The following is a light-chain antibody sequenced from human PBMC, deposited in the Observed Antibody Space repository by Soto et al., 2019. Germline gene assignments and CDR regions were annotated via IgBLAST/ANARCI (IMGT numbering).Light chain of an antibody. CDR2: SNN. CDR1: SSNIGSNT. V-gene: IGLV1-44*01. CDR3: AAWDDSLNGAV. Sequence: QSVLTQPPSASGTPGQRVTISCSGSSSNIGSNTVNWYRQLPGTAPKLFIYSNNQRPSGVPDRFSGSKSGTSASLAISGLQSEDEADYYCAAWDDSLNGAVFGGGTQLTVL. J-gene: IGLJ7*01.